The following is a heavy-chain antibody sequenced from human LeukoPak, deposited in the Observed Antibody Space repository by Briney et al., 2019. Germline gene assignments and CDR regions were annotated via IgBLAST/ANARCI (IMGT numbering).Heavy chain of an antibody. V-gene: IGHV4-34*01. J-gene: IGHJ6*02. CDR2: INHSGST. CDR1: GGSFSGYY. D-gene: IGHD3-10*01. CDR3: ARTMVRGVIAQSGGRYYYGMDV. Sequence: SETLSLTCAVYGGSFSGYYWSWIRQPPGKGLEWIGEINHSGSTNYNPSLKSRVTISVDTSKNQFSLKLSSVTAADTAVYYCARTMVRGVIAQSGGRYYYGMDVWGQGTTVTVSS.